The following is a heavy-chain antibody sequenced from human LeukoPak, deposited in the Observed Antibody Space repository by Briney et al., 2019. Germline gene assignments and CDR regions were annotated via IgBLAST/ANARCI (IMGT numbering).Heavy chain of an antibody. CDR2: IYHSGST. J-gene: IGHJ4*02. Sequence: SETLSLTCTVSGYSISSGYYWGWIRQPPGKGLEWIGSIYHSGSTYYNPSLKSRVTISVDTSKNQFSLKLSSVTAADTAVYYCARASGYSYGEAFDYWGQGTLVTVSS. V-gene: IGHV4-38-2*02. D-gene: IGHD5-18*01. CDR1: GYSISSGYY. CDR3: ARASGYSYGEAFDY.